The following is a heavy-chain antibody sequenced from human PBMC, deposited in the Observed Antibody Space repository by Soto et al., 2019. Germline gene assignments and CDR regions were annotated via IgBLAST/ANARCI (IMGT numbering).Heavy chain of an antibody. CDR2: ISYDGSHK. CDR3: AREEAAIFDN. V-gene: IGHV3-30-3*01. J-gene: IGHJ4*02. Sequence: PGGSLRLSCAAFRFTFSSYAMHWVRQAPGKGLEWVAVISYDGSHKNHADSVKGRFTISRDNSGDTLYLQMNSLRTEDTAVYYCAREEAAIFDNWGQGTLVTVSS. CDR1: RFTFSSYA. D-gene: IGHD2-2*02.